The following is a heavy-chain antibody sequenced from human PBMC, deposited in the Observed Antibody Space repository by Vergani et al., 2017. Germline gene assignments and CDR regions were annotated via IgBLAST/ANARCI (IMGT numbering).Heavy chain of an antibody. D-gene: IGHD3-22*01. Sequence: QGQLAQSGAEVKKPGSSVKVSCKASGGTFSSYAISWVRQAPGQGLEWMGGIIPIFGTANYAQKFQGRVTITADESTSTAYMELSSLRSEDTAVYYCARVAIYDSSGYYYPLDYFDYWGQGTLVTVSS. CDR2: IIPIFGTA. J-gene: IGHJ4*02. V-gene: IGHV1-69*13. CDR3: ARVAIYDSSGYYYPLDYFDY. CDR1: GGTFSSYA.